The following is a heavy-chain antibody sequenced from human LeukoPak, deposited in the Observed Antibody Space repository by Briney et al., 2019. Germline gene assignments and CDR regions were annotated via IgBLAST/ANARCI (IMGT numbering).Heavy chain of an antibody. J-gene: IGHJ4*02. D-gene: IGHD1-26*01. Sequence: SETLSLTCTVSGGSISSSSYCWGWIRQPPGKGLEWIGSIYYSGSTYYNPSLKSRVTISVDTSKNQFSLKLSSVTAADTAVYYCARRVWETHYWGQGTLVTVSS. V-gene: IGHV4-39*01. CDR2: IYYSGST. CDR1: GGSISSSSYC. CDR3: ARRVWETHY.